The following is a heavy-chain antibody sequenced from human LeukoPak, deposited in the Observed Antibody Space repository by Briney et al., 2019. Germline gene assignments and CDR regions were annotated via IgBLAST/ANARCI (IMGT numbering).Heavy chain of an antibody. CDR1: GFTFSSYA. Sequence: GGSLRLSCAASGFTFSSYAMHWVRQAPGKGLEWVAVISYDGSNKYYADSVKGRFTISRDNSKNTLYLQMNSLRAEDTAVYYCARETGERYFDWLLDGNYYYYYYMDVWAKGPRPPSP. CDR2: ISYDGSNK. J-gene: IGHJ6*03. CDR3: ARETGERYFDWLLDGNYYYYYYMDV. D-gene: IGHD3-9*01. V-gene: IGHV3-30*01.